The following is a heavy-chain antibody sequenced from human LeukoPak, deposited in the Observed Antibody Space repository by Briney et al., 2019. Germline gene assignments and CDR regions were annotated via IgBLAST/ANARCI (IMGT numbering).Heavy chain of an antibody. CDR2: ISSSSSYI. CDR1: GFTFSIYS. Sequence: GGSLRLSCAASGFTFSIYSMNWVRQAPGRGLEWVSSISSSSSYIYYADSVKGRFTISRDNAKNSLYLQMNSLRAEDTAVYYCARDGVGYCSGGSCYIDYWGQGTLVTVSS. J-gene: IGHJ4*02. CDR3: ARDGVGYCSGGSCYIDY. D-gene: IGHD2-15*01. V-gene: IGHV3-21*01.